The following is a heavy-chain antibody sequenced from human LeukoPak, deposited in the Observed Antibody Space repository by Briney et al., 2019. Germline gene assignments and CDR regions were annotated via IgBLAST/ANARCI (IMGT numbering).Heavy chain of an antibody. CDR2: INHSGST. J-gene: IGHJ5*02. D-gene: IGHD3-3*01. CDR3: ARGVTIFGVVTRRGHPNWFDP. Sequence: PSETLSLTCAVYGGSFSGYYWSWLRQPPGKGLEWIGEINHSGSTNYNPSLKSRVTISVDTSKNQFSLKLSSVTAADTAVYYCARGVTIFGVVTRRGHPNWFDPWGQGTLVTVSS. V-gene: IGHV4-34*01. CDR1: GGSFSGYY.